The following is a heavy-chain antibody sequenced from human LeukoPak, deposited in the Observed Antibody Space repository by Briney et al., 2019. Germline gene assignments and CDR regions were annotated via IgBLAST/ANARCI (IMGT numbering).Heavy chain of an antibody. D-gene: IGHD1-26*01. CDR1: GFTFDDYA. CDR2: ISWNSGSI. Sequence: PGGSLRLSCAASGFTFDDYAMHWVRQAPGKGLEWVSGISWNSGSIGYADSVKGRFTISRDNAKNSLYLQMNILRAEDMALYYCAKDQAPSLGAYEGYFDYWGQGTLVTVSS. CDR3: AKDQAPSLGAYEGYFDY. V-gene: IGHV3-9*03. J-gene: IGHJ4*02.